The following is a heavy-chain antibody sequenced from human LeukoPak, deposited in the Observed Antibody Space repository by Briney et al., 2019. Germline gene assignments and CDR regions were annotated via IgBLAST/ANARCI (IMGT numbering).Heavy chain of an antibody. J-gene: IGHJ3*02. CDR3: ATNGGGNAFNI. V-gene: IGHV4-59*12. Sequence: SETLSLTCIVSGGSISNYYWSWIRQPPGKGLEWIAYIYYRGNTNYNPSLKSRVTISVDTSKKQFSLKLNNVTAADTAVYYCATNGGGNAFNIWGQGTMVTVSS. CDR1: GGSISNYY. D-gene: IGHD2-21*01. CDR2: IYYRGNT.